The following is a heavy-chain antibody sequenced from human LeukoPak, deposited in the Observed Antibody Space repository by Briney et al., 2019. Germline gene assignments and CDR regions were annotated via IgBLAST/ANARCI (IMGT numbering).Heavy chain of an antibody. CDR1: GGSISSYY. D-gene: IGHD2-15*01. V-gene: IGHV4-59*01. Sequence: SETLSLTCTVSGGSISSYYWSWIGQPPGKGLEWIGYIHYSGSTNYNPSLKSRVSISVDTSKNQFSLKLSSVTAADTAVYYCARSVEGYCSGGSCYSYYYYMDVWGKGTTVTVSS. CDR3: ARSVEGYCSGGSCYSYYYYMDV. J-gene: IGHJ6*03. CDR2: IHYSGST.